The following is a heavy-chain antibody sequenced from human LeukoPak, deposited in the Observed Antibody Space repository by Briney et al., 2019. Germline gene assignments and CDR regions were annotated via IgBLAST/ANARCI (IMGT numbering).Heavy chain of an antibody. D-gene: IGHD3-10*01. CDR3: ARVGSSASPYYYYGMDV. V-gene: IGHV1-3*01. Sequence: GASVTVSFTASGYTFTSYAMHWVRQAPGQRLEWMGWINAGSGNTKYSQKFQGRVTITRDTSASTAYMELSSLRSEDTAVYYCARVGSSASPYYYYGMDVWGQGTTVTVSS. J-gene: IGHJ6*02. CDR2: INAGSGNT. CDR1: GYTFTSYA.